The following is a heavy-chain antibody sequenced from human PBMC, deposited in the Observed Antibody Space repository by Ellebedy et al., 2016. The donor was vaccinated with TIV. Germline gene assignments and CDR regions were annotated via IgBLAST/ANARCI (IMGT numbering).Heavy chain of an antibody. CDR1: GFTFSNYN. CDR3: ARGWSTPDS. D-gene: IGHD2-15*01. V-gene: IGHV3-21*06. Sequence: GESLKISCVASGFTFSNYNMNWVRQSPGKGLERVSSIRSTGSNKYYAESVKGRFTISRDNAQNTLFLHMNSLRVEDTAVYYCARGWSTPDSWGQGTLVIVSS. J-gene: IGHJ4*02. CDR2: IRSTGSNK.